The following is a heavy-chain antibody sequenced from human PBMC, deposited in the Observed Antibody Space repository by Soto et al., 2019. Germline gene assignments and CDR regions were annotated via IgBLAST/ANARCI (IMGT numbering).Heavy chain of an antibody. D-gene: IGHD3-10*01. Sequence: QVQLVQSGAEVKKPGSSVKVSCKTSGVSFNNNGIGWVRQAPGHGLEWMGGVSPPFRTSNYARKFQGRISITADASTATVNMELRSLTSEDSAQYYCARVLYYGSGRYSPYGMDVWGQGTTVTVSS. J-gene: IGHJ6*02. CDR2: VSPPFRTS. CDR3: ARVLYYGSGRYSPYGMDV. V-gene: IGHV1-69*19. CDR1: GVSFNNNG.